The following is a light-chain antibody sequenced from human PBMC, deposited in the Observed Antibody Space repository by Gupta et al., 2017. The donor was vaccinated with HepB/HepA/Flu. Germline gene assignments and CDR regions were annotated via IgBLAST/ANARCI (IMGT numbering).Light chain of an antibody. V-gene: IGLV4-69*01. Sequence: QLVLTQSPSASASLGASVKRTCTLSSGHSSYAIAWHQQQPEKGPRYLMKLNNDGSHSKGDGIPDRFSGSSSGAERYLTISSLQSEDEADYYCQTWGTGIWVFGGGTKLTVL. J-gene: IGLJ2*01. CDR3: QTWGTGIWV. CDR1: SGHSSYA. CDR2: LNNDGSH.